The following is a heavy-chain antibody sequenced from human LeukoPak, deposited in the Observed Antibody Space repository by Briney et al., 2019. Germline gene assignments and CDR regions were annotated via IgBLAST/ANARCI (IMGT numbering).Heavy chain of an antibody. J-gene: IGHJ4*02. CDR3: ARRASTERGHSYGLDY. CDR2: ISTSSSYI. CDR1: GFTFSSYS. Sequence: GGSLRLSCTASGFTFSSYSMNWVRQAPGKGLEWVSSISTSSSYIYYADSVTGRFTISRDNAKNSLYLQMSSLRAEDTAVYFCARRASTERGHSYGLDYWGQGALVTVSS. V-gene: IGHV3-21*01. D-gene: IGHD5-18*01.